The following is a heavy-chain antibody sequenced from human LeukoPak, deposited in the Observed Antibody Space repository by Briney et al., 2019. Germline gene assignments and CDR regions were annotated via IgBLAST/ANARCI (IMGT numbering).Heavy chain of an antibody. J-gene: IGHJ5*01. D-gene: IGHD2-15*01. CDR3: ARHSSPHAGSSSWYGF. V-gene: IGHV4-39*01. CDR2: IYYSGNT. CDR1: GGSISSSTYH. Sequence: SETLSLTCTVSGGSISSSTYHWGWIRQPPGKGLEWIGSIYYSGNTYYNPSLKSRVTKSVDTSKNQFSVKLSSVTAADTAVYYCARHSSPHAGSSSWYGFWGQGTLVTVSS.